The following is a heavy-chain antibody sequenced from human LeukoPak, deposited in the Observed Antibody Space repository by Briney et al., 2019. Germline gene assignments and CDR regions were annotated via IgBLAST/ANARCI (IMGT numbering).Heavy chain of an antibody. D-gene: IGHD3-10*01. Sequence: SETLSLTCTVSGGSISPYFWSWMRQTPGKGLEWIGYISYTGSTNYNPALKSRVTISVDTSKNQFSLQLTSVTAADTVVYYCARDDYRGVTNFDPWGQGTLVTVSS. CDR1: GGSISPYF. J-gene: IGHJ5*02. CDR3: ARDDYRGVTNFDP. V-gene: IGHV4-59*01. CDR2: ISYTGST.